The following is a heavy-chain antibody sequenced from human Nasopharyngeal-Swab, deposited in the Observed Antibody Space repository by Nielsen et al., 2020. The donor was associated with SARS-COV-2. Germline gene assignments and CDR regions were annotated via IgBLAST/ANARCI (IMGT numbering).Heavy chain of an antibody. CDR3: ARVVPARVTFDY. J-gene: IGHJ4*02. D-gene: IGHD5-18*01. Sequence: SETLSLTCSVSGDSISSSGYYWGWVRQPPGKGLEWIGSLYYTADTYYNPSLRGRVTLSGDTSKNQVSLKLSSVTVADTAIYYCARVVPARVTFDYWGQGLLVTVSS. V-gene: IGHV4-39*07. CDR2: LYYTADT. CDR1: GDSISSSGYY.